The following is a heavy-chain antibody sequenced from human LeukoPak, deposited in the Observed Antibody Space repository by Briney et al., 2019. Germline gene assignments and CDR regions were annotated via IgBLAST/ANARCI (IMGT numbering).Heavy chain of an antibody. J-gene: IGHJ4*02. CDR1: GGSISSYY. V-gene: IGHV4-59*01. CDR2: IYYSGST. D-gene: IGHD3-22*01. CDR3: ASSSLVRYYYDSSGYYFIDY. Sequence: SETLSLTCTVSGGSISSYYWSWIRQPPGKGLEWIGYIYYSGSTNYNPSLKSRVTISVDTSKNQFSLKLSSVTAADTAVYYCASSSLVRYYYDSSGYYFIDYWGQGTLVTVSS.